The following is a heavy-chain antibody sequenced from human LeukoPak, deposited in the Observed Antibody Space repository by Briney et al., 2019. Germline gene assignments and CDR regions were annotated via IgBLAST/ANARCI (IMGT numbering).Heavy chain of an antibody. CDR2: FSFSSSAI. D-gene: IGHD4-23*01. CDR1: GFTFGHYT. CDR3: ARASLHNWVSRWSDL. J-gene: IGHJ5*02. Sequence: GGSLRLSCEASGFTFGHYTMNGVRQAPGKGLEWVASFSFSSSAIYYADSVKGRFTISRDNAKNSVYLQMNSLRAEDTAVYYCARASLHNWVSRWSDLGGQGTQVIVSS. V-gene: IGHV3-21*01.